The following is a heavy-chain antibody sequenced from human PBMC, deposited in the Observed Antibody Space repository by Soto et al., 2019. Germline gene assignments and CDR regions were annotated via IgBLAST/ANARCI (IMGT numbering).Heavy chain of an antibody. D-gene: IGHD2-15*01. Sequence: GGSLRLSCSASGFIFTDYSMTWIRQAPGKGLEWVSYISNGDETTQYADSVKGRFSVSRDNAKKVLFLQMNSLRVDDTAVYYCARDQKRSDGYNFDSWGRGALVTVSS. CDR3: ARDQKRSDGYNFDS. V-gene: IGHV3-11*01. J-gene: IGHJ4*02. CDR1: GFIFTDYS. CDR2: ISNGDETT.